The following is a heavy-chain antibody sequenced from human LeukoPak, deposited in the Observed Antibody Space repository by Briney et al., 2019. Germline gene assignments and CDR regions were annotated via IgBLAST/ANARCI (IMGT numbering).Heavy chain of an antibody. CDR3: ARVTSVLVV. CDR2: ITDSGGT. D-gene: IGHD6-6*01. CDR1: GFTFSSDA. J-gene: IGHJ4*02. V-gene: IGHV3-23*01. Sequence: GGSLRLSCEASGFTFSSDAMSWVRQAPGKGLEWVSSITDSGGTYADSVKGRFTISRDTSKNTVYLQMNRLRAEDTAVYYCARVTSVLVVWGQGTLVTISS.